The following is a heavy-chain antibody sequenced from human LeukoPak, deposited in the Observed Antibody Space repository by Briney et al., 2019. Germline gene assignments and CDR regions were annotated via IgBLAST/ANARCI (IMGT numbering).Heavy chain of an antibody. J-gene: IGHJ4*02. CDR2: IYYSGST. CDR3: ARYGRTPRAMYY. Sequence: KPSETLSLTCTVSGGSISSGDYYWNWIRQPPGQGLEWIGSIYYSGSTYYNPSLKSRVTISVDTSKNQFSLNLSSVTAADTAVYYCARYGRTPRAMYYWGQGTLVTVSS. CDR1: GGSISSGDYY. D-gene: IGHD1-26*01. V-gene: IGHV4-30-4*01.